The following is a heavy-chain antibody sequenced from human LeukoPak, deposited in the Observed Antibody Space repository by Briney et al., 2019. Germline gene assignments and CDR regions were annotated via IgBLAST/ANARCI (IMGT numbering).Heavy chain of an antibody. CDR3: ASISAAGPVLVQKEYYFDY. J-gene: IGHJ4*01. V-gene: IGHV3-30-3*01. CDR1: XXXXLXXX. CDR2: XSXEGSNR. Sequence: GGSLRLSCAASXXXXLXXXXXXVXXXPXKXXEXVXXXSXEGSNRXYADSVKGRFTISRDNSKHTLFLQMNSLRAEDTAVYYCASISAAGPVLVQKEYYFDYWGHGTLVTVSS. D-gene: IGHD6-13*01.